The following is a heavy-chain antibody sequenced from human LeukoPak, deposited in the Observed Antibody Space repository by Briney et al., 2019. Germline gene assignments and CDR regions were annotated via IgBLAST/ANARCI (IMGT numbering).Heavy chain of an antibody. V-gene: IGHV1-18*01. D-gene: IGHD5-18*01. CDR1: GYTFTSYG. CDR3: ARDREDTAMAPRDCMDV. CDR2: ISAYNGNT. J-gene: IGHJ6*02. Sequence: GASVKVSCKASGYTFTSYGISWVRQAPGQGLEWMGWISAYNGNTNYAQKLQGRVTMTTDTSTSTAYMELRSLRSDDTAVYYCARDREDTAMAPRDCMDVWGQGTTVTVSS.